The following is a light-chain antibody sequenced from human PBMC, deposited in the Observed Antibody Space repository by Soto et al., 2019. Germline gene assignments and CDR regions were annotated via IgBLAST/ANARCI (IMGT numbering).Light chain of an antibody. V-gene: IGKV1-5*03. J-gene: IGKJ2*01. CDR3: QQYNSRLDT. Sequence: DIQMTQSPSTLSASVGDRVTITCRASQSISSWLAWYQQKPEKAPKLLIYKASSLESGVLSRFSGSGSGTEFTLTISSLQPDDFATYYCQQYNSRLDTVGQGTKVDIK. CDR1: QSISSW. CDR2: KAS.